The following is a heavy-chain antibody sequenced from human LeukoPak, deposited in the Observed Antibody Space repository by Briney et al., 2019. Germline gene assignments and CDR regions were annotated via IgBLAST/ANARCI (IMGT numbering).Heavy chain of an antibody. V-gene: IGHV3-30*02. CDR3: ARGPYCGGGTCYTLGAFDI. CDR1: RFTFSSYG. Sequence: GGSLRLSCAASRFTFSSYGMHWVRQAPGKGLEWVAFIRYDGSNKYYADSVKGRFTISRDNSRNTVYLQMNSLRAEDSAVYHCARGPYCGGGTCYTLGAFDIWGQGTLASVSS. J-gene: IGHJ3*02. CDR2: IRYDGSNK. D-gene: IGHD2-15*01.